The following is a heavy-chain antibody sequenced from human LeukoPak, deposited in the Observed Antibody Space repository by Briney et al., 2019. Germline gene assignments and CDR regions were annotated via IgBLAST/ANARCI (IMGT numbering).Heavy chain of an antibody. Sequence: EGSLTLTCAASGFTFSNYGMHWVRQPPGKGLEWVAVISYDGSNKYYADSVKGRFTISRDNSKNTLYLQMNSLRAEDTAVYYCARDESSWFDPWGQGTLVTVSS. CDR2: ISYDGSNK. J-gene: IGHJ5*02. CDR1: GFTFSNYG. CDR3: ARDESSWFDP. D-gene: IGHD6-13*01. V-gene: IGHV3-30*12.